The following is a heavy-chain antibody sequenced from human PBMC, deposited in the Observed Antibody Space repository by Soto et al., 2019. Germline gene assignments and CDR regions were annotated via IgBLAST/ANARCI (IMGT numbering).Heavy chain of an antibody. Sequence: PSETLSLTCTVSGGSISSSSYYWGWIRQPPGKGLEWIGSIYYSGSTYYNPSLKSRVTISVDTSKNQFSLKLSSVTAADTAVYYCARAYGDYGGNWYFDLWGRGTLVTVSS. CDR2: IYYSGST. D-gene: IGHD4-17*01. CDR1: GGSISSSSYY. J-gene: IGHJ2*01. V-gene: IGHV4-39*01. CDR3: ARAYGDYGGNWYFDL.